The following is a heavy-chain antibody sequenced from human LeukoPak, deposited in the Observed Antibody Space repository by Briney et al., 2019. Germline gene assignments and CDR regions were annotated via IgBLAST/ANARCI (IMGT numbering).Heavy chain of an antibody. D-gene: IGHD3-10*01. V-gene: IGHV3-66*01. CDR3: ARDASFQDSFDI. CDR1: GFTVSSNY. Sequence: GGSLRLSCAASGFTVSSNYMSWVRQAPGKGLEWVSVIYSDDSTYYADSVKGRFTISRDKSKNTLYLQMNSLRAEDTAVYHCARDASFQDSFDIWGQGTMVTASS. CDR2: IYSDDST. J-gene: IGHJ3*02.